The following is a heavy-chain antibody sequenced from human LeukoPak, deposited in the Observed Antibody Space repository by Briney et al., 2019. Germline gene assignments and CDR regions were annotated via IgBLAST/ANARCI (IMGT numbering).Heavy chain of an antibody. D-gene: IGHD6-19*01. Sequence: SETLSLTCTVPGGSLSSSSYYWGWIRQPPGKGLEWIGSIYYSGSTYYNPSLKSRVTISVDTSKNQFSLKLSSVTAADTAAYYCASNIAVAGNWFDPWGQGTLVTVSS. V-gene: IGHV4-39*07. CDR1: GGSLSSSSYY. CDR3: ASNIAVAGNWFDP. CDR2: IYYSGST. J-gene: IGHJ5*02.